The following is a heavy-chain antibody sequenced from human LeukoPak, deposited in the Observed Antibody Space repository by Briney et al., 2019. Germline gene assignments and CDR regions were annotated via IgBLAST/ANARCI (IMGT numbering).Heavy chain of an antibody. Sequence: TSEALSLTCTVSGGSISSYYWSWIRQPPGKGLEWIGYIYYSGSTNYNPSLKSRVTISVDTSKNQFSLKLSSVTAADTAVYYCARAQMATIAGYYGMDVWGQGTTVTVSS. CDR3: ARAQMATIAGYYGMDV. CDR1: GGSISSYY. J-gene: IGHJ6*02. CDR2: IYYSGST. D-gene: IGHD5-24*01. V-gene: IGHV4-59*01.